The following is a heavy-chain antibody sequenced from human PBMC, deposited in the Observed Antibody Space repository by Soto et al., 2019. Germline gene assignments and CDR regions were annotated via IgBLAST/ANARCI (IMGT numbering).Heavy chain of an antibody. CDR3: ARQSPDYLGSVGWFDP. Sequence: PSESLSLTCTVCGGSLSSSSYNWVWVRQHTGTGLERNGSIYYSGTTYYNPSLKSRVTISVDTSKNQFSLKLRSVTAADTAVYYCARQSPDYLGSVGWFDPLGQGTLVTVSS. CDR1: GGSLSSSSYN. CDR2: IYYSGTT. J-gene: IGHJ5*02. V-gene: IGHV4-39*01. D-gene: IGHD1-26*01.